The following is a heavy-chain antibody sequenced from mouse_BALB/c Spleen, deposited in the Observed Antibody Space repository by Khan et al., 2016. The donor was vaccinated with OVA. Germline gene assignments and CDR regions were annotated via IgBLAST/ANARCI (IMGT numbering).Heavy chain of an antibody. D-gene: IGHD4-1*01. Sequence: EVQLQESGPDLVKPGASVKMSCKASGYTFTNSVMHWVKQRPGQGLEWIGYINPDNDGIRYNAKFKGKATLTSDTSSSTAYLELSSLTSEDSAVFSGEKEAANWGFSFDYWGQGTLVTVSA. V-gene: IGHV1S136*01. J-gene: IGHJ3*01. CDR3: EKEAANWGFSFDY. CDR2: INPDNDGI. CDR1: GYTFTNSV.